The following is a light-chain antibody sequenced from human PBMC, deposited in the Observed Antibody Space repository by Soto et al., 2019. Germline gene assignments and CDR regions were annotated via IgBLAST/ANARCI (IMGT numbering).Light chain of an antibody. Sequence: EIVLTQSPGTLSLSPGERATLSCRASQSVSSDYLAWYQQKPGQAPRLLVYGASNRATDIPDRFSGSGSGTDFTLTISRLEPEDFAVYSCQQYGTSPYNFGQGTKLEI. J-gene: IGKJ2*01. CDR3: QQYGTSPYN. V-gene: IGKV3-20*01. CDR2: GAS. CDR1: QSVSSDY.